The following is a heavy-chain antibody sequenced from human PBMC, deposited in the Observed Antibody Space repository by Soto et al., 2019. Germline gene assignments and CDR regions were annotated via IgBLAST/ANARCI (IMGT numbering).Heavy chain of an antibody. V-gene: IGHV3-23*01. CDR2: ISGSGGST. CDR1: GFTFSSYA. Sequence: GGSLRLSCAASGFTFSSYAMSWVRQAPGKGLEWVLAISGSGGSTYYADSVKGRFTISRDNSKNTLYLQMNSLRAEDTAVYYCAKVSWSSGWYFQGYFDYWGQGTLVTVSS. D-gene: IGHD6-19*01. CDR3: AKVSWSSGWYFQGYFDY. J-gene: IGHJ4*02.